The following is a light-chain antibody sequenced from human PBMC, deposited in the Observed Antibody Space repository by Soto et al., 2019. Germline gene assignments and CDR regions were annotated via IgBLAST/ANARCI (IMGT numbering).Light chain of an antibody. Sequence: EIVLTQSTATLALSPGERATLSCRASQSVSNALVWYQQKPGQAPRLLIYDASNRATDITARFSGSGSGADFNRTINILVPEDLAAYYWQERRNWPRTFGQGTNLEIK. CDR2: DAS. J-gene: IGKJ2*02. V-gene: IGKV3-11*01. CDR3: QERRNWPRT. CDR1: QSVSNA.